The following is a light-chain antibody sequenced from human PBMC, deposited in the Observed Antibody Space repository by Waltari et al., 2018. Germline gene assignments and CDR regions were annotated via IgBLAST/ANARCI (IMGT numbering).Light chain of an antibody. J-gene: IGLJ1*01. Sequence: SSELMQAPAVSVALRQTVRITCKVDGPRYYNADWYRQKRGQAPLLFMYGKNNRPSGIPDRFSGSYSGDTASLTITGAQAEDEADYYCNSRDSNGNPFVFGPATKVTVL. CDR1: GPRYYN. V-gene: IGLV3-19*01. CDR3: NSRDSNGNPFV. CDR2: GKN.